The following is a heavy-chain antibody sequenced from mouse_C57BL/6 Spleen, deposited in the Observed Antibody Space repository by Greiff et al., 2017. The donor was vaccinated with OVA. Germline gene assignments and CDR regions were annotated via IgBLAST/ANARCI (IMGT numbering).Heavy chain of an antibody. CDR1: GYTFTSYW. D-gene: IGHD1-1*01. Sequence: QVQLQQPGAELVRPGTSVKLSCKASGYTFTSYWMHWVKQRPGQGLEWLGVIDPSDSYTNYNQKFKGKATVTVDTSSSTSDMQLSSLTSEDTAVYYCARRAWTTVVAKDFDYWGQGTTLTVSS. CDR2: IDPSDSYT. J-gene: IGHJ2*01. V-gene: IGHV1-59*01. CDR3: ARRAWTTVVAKDFDY.